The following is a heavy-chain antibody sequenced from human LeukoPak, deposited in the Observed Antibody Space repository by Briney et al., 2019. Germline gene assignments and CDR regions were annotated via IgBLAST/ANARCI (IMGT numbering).Heavy chain of an antibody. CDR2: ISTYNDNT. V-gene: IGHV1-18*01. D-gene: IGHD2-15*01. CDR1: GYTFTSYG. J-gene: IGHJ4*02. Sequence: GASVKVSCKASGYTFTSYGISWVRQAPGQGLEWMGWISTYNDNTHYAQKLQGRVTMTTDTSMSTAYMELRSLRSDDTAIYYCARRLYCSGGSCYSGGDYWGQGTLVTVSS. CDR3: ARRLYCSGGSCYSGGDY.